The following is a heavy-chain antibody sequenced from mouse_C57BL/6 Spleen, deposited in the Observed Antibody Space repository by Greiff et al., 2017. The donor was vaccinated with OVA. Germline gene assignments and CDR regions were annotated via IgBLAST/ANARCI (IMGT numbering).Heavy chain of an antibody. CDR1: GYTFTDYE. CDR2: IDPETGGT. D-gene: IGHD1-1*01. CDR3: TNPPWYGSTPGY. Sequence: QVQLQQSGAELVRPGASVTLSCKASGYTFTDYEMHWVKRTPVHGLEWIGAIDPETGGTAYNQKFKGKAILTADKSSSTAYMELRSLTSEDSAVYYCTNPPWYGSTPGYWGQGTTLTVSS. V-gene: IGHV1-15*01. J-gene: IGHJ2*01.